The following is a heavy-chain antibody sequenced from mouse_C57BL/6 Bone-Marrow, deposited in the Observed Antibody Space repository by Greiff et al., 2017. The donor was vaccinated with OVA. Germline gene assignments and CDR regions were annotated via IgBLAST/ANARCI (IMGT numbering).Heavy chain of an antibody. V-gene: IGHV1-26*01. CDR2: INPNNGGT. CDR3: ARGSYYFDY. CDR1: GYTFTDYY. Sequence: VQLQQSGPELVKPGASVKISCKASGYTFTDYYMNWVKQSHGKSLEWIGDINPNNGGTSYNQKFKGKATLTVDKSSSTAYMELRSLTSEDSAVYYCARGSYYFDYWGQGTTLPVSS. J-gene: IGHJ2*01.